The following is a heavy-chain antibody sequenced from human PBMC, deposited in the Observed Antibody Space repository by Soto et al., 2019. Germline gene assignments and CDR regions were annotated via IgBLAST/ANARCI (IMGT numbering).Heavy chain of an antibody. CDR1: GGSIRTYY. J-gene: IGHJ4*02. Sequence: LSLTCTVCGGSIRTYYWNWIRQPPGKGLEWIGYMYYGGSTNYNPSLKSRVTVSGDTSKNDFSLKLTSVTAADTAVYYCARSTGYGDSYFDYWGRGTLVTVSS. CDR3: ARSTGYGDSYFDY. D-gene: IGHD4-17*01. V-gene: IGHV4-59*01. CDR2: MYYGGST.